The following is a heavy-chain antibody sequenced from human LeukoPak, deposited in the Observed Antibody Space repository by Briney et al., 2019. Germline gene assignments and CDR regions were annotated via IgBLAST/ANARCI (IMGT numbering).Heavy chain of an antibody. Sequence: GGSLRLSCAASGFTFDDYAMHWVRQAPGKGLEWVSGISWNSGSIGYADSVKGRFTISRDNAKNSLYLQMNSLRAEDTALYYCAKDGGYSGYDHLDYWGQGTLVTVSS. J-gene: IGHJ4*02. V-gene: IGHV3-9*01. D-gene: IGHD5-12*01. CDR2: ISWNSGSI. CDR1: GFTFDDYA. CDR3: AKDGGYSGYDHLDY.